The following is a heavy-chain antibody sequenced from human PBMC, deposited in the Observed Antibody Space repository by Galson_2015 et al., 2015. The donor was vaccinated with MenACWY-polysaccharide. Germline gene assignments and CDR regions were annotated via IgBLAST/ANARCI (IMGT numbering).Heavy chain of an antibody. CDR3: ARSYCDRTTCYGIDV. V-gene: IGHV3-7*01. CDR2: INQDGSEK. Sequence: SLRLSCAASGFTFGNFWMSWVRQAPGKGLEWVASINQDGSEKHYVDSVRVQFTVSRDNAKNSLYLQMNSLRAEDTAVYYCARSYCDRTTCYGIDVWGQGTSFTVSS. CDR1: GFTFGNFW. J-gene: IGHJ6*02. D-gene: IGHD2-2*01.